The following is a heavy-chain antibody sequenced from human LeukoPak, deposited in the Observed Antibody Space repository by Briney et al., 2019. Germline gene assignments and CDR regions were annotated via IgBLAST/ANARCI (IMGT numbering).Heavy chain of an antibody. Sequence: GGSLRLSCAASGFTFSSYSMNWVRQAPGKGLEWVSSISSSSSYIYYADSVKGRFTISRDNAKNSLYLQMNSLRAEDTAVYYCARDRWGSTSLDIWGQGTMVTVSS. V-gene: IGHV3-21*01. CDR2: ISSSSSYI. CDR3: ARDRWGSTSLDI. J-gene: IGHJ3*02. CDR1: GFTFSSYS. D-gene: IGHD2-2*01.